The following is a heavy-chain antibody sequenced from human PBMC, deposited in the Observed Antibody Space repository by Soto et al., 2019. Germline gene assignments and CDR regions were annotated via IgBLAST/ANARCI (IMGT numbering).Heavy chain of an antibody. CDR1: GFTFSNYE. V-gene: IGHV3-48*03. D-gene: IGHD3-10*01. CDR3: AKDAGLYVMDV. Sequence: EVQLVESGGGLAQPGGSLRLSCAASGFTFSNYEMNWVRQAPGKGLEWVSYISSSGSTKYYADSVKGRFTISRDNAKNSLYLQLNSLRVEDTAVYYCAKDAGLYVMDVWGQGTTVTVSS. CDR2: ISSSGSTK. J-gene: IGHJ6*02.